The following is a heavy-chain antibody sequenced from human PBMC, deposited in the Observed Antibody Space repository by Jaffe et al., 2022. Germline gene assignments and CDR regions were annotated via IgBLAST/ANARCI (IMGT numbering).Heavy chain of an antibody. CDR1: GGSISTYY. CDR2: IYYSGST. Sequence: QVQLQESGPGLVKPSETLSLTCTVSGGSISTYYWSWIRQPPGKGLEWIGYIYYSGSTNYNPSLKSRLTISVDTSKNQFSLKLSSVTAADTAVYYCARGTEGRPDAFDIWGQGTMVTVSS. CDR3: ARGTEGRPDAFDI. J-gene: IGHJ3*02. V-gene: IGHV4-59*01.